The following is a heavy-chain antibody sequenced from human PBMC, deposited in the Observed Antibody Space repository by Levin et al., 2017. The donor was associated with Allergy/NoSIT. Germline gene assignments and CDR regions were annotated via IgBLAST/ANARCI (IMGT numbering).Heavy chain of an antibody. CDR3: ASGSVGAPVH. Sequence: AGGSLRLSCAASEFTVSANYMSWVRQAPGKGLEWVSVTYSVGSTYYADSVKGRFTISRDNSNNTLYLQMNSLRAEDTAVYYCASGSVGAPVHWGQGTLVTVSS. J-gene: IGHJ4*02. D-gene: IGHD1-26*01. CDR1: EFTVSANY. V-gene: IGHV3-53*01. CDR2: TYSVGST.